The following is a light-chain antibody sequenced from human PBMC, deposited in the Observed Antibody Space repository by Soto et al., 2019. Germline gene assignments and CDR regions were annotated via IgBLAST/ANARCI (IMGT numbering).Light chain of an antibody. CDR1: QGISNY. CDR2: AAS. V-gene: IGKV1-27*01. J-gene: IGKJ1*01. CDR3: QQYNNWPT. Sequence: DIQMTQSPSSLSSSVGDIFTITCRASQGISNYLAWYQQKPGKVPKLLIYAASTLQSGVPSRFSGSGSGTDFTLTISSLQSEDFAVYYCQQYNNWPTFGQGTKVDIK.